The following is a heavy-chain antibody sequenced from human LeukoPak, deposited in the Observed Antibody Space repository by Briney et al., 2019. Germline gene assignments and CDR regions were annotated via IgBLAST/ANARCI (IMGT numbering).Heavy chain of an antibody. Sequence: GGSLRLSCAASGFTFSSYAMSWVRQAPGKGLEWVAVIWYDGSNKYYADSVKGRFTISRDNSKNTLYLQMNSLRAEDTAVYYCARDFYYDSSAHFDYWGQGTLVTVSS. CDR3: ARDFYYDSSAHFDY. J-gene: IGHJ4*02. CDR1: GFTFSSYA. CDR2: IWYDGSNK. D-gene: IGHD3-22*01. V-gene: IGHV3-33*08.